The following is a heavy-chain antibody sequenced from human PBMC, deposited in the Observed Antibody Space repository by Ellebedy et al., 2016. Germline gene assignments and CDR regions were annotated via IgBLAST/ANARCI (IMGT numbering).Heavy chain of an antibody. CDR2: IWYDGSNK. CDR3: ARDSSSWYLNYYFDY. Sequence: GESLKISCAASGFTFSSYGMHWVRQAPGKGLEWVAVIWYDGSNKYYEDSVKGRFIISRDNAKNSLYLQMNSLRAEDTAVYYCARDSSSWYLNYYFDYWGQGTLVTVSS. J-gene: IGHJ4*02. D-gene: IGHD6-13*01. V-gene: IGHV3-33*08. CDR1: GFTFSSYG.